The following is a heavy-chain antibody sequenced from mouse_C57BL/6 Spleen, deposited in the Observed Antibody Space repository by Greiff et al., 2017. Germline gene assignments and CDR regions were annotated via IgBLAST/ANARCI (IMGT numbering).Heavy chain of an antibody. Sequence: EVQLQESEGGLVQPGSSMKLSCTASGFTFSDYYMAWVRQVPEKGLEWVANINYDGSSTYYLDSLKSRFIISRDNAKNILYLQMSSLKSEDTATYYCAREDRANYFDYWGQGTTLTVSS. J-gene: IGHJ2*01. CDR3: AREDRANYFDY. CDR1: GFTFSDYY. V-gene: IGHV5-16*01. CDR2: INYDGSST. D-gene: IGHD3-3*01.